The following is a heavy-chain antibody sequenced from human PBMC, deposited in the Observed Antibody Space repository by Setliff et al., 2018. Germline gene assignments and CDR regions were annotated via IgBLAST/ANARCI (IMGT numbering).Heavy chain of an antibody. CDR2: IYTSGST. Sequence: SETLSLTCTVSGGSISNYYWSWIRQPAGKGLEWIGRIYTSGSTNYNPSLKSRVTMSVDTSKNQFSLELNSVTAADMAVYYCAREQWLDPPGYYYMDVWAKGTTVTVSS. CDR3: AREQWLDPPGYYYMDV. D-gene: IGHD6-19*01. V-gene: IGHV4-4*07. CDR1: GGSISNYY. J-gene: IGHJ6*03.